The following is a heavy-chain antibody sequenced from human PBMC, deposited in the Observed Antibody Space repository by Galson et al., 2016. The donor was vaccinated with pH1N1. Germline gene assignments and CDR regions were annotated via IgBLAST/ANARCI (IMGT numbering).Heavy chain of an antibody. CDR2: IYPDDSDT. Sequence: QSGAEVKKPGESLKISCEVLGYKFTTYWIGWVRQMPGKGLEWLGIIYPDDSDTRYNPAFQGHVTISVDKSITTAYLQWNSLKASDTAIYYCARGLLSGFDPWGQGTLVIVSS. CDR3: ARGLLSGFDP. CDR1: GYKFTTYW. J-gene: IGHJ5*02. D-gene: IGHD2-21*01. V-gene: IGHV5-51*03.